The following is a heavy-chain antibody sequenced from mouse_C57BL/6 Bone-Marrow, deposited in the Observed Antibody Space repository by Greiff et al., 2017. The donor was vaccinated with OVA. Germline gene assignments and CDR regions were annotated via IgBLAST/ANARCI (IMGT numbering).Heavy chain of an antibody. CDR1: GFNIKDYY. V-gene: IGHV14-2*01. J-gene: IGHJ2*01. Sequence: VHVKQSGAELVKPGASVKLSCTASGFNIKDYYMHWVKQRTEQGLEWIGRIDPEDGETKYAPKFQGKATITADTSSNTAYLQLSSLTSEDTAVDYWDRRGGTTVGANYLDYWGQGTTLTVSS. CDR2: IDPEDGET. D-gene: IGHD1-1*01. CDR3: DRRGGTTVGANYLDY.